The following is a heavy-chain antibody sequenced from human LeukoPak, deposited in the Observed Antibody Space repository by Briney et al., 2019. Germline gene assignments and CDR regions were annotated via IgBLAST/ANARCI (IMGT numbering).Heavy chain of an antibody. J-gene: IGHJ4*02. CDR1: GGSISSSPYY. CDR3: AGPLTGYSYFDY. D-gene: IGHD3-9*01. Sequence: SETLSLTCTVSGGSISSSPYYWGWIRQPPGKGLEWIGSVYYSGSTPYNPPLKSRVTISVDTSKNQFSLKLNSVTAADTAVYYCAGPLTGYSYFDYWGQGTLVTVSS. CDR2: VYYSGST. V-gene: IGHV4-39*01.